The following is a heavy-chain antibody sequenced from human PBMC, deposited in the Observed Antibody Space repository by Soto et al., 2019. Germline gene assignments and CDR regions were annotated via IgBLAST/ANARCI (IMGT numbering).Heavy chain of an antibody. CDR2: ILVDGRT. Sequence: EVQMFESGGGLAQPGGSLRLSCAASGFICSSYDMSWVRQAPGKGLEWVSTILVDGRTFYVDSVKGRFTISRDSSQNTVVLQVNSLTAGDTALYYCAKATATGGGAFDICGQGTMVTVSS. CDR3: AKATATGGGAFDI. V-gene: IGHV3-23*01. CDR1: GFICSSYD. D-gene: IGHD2-8*02. J-gene: IGHJ3*02.